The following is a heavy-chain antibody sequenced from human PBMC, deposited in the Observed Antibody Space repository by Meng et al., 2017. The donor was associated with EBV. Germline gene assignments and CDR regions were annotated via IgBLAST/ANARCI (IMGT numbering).Heavy chain of an antibody. CDR2: FLPRLGAP. J-gene: IGHJ4*02. D-gene: IGHD3-10*01. CDR1: GGPFRYYA. CDR3: ASESGRGYTPDY. Sequence: HVQLVKSAAGVEKPGSSVKVSCKTSGGPFRYYAISWVRQAPGQGLEWLGGFLPRLGAPNYAQKFHGRVKITADESTSTHYMDLSSLRSEDTAIYYCASESGRGYTPDYWGQGTLVTVSS. V-gene: IGHV1-69*01.